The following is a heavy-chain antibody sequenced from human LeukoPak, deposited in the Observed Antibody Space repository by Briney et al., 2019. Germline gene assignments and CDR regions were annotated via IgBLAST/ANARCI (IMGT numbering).Heavy chain of an antibody. Sequence: GGSLRLSCAASGFTFSSYAMSWVRQAPGKGLEWVSAISGSGGSTYYADSVKGRFIISRDNSKNTLYLQMNSLRAEDTAVYYCAKSTSRYYYYYGMDVWGKGTTVTVSS. J-gene: IGHJ6*04. CDR1: GFTFSSYA. CDR2: ISGSGGST. D-gene: IGHD2-2*01. V-gene: IGHV3-23*01. CDR3: AKSTSRYYYYYGMDV.